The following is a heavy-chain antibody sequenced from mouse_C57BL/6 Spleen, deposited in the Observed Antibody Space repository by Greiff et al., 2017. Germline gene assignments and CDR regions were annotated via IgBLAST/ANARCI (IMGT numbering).Heavy chain of an antibody. V-gene: IGHV1-26*01. CDR2: INPNNGGT. CDR3: ASLSYYSNYGGFAY. J-gene: IGHJ3*01. Sequence: EVQLQQSGPELVKPGASVKISCKASGYTFTDYYMNWVKQSHGKSLEWIGDINPNNGGTSYTQKFKGKATLTVDKSSSTAYMELRSLTSEDSAVYYCASLSYYSNYGGFAYWGQGTLVTVSA. D-gene: IGHD2-5*01. CDR1: GYTFTDYY.